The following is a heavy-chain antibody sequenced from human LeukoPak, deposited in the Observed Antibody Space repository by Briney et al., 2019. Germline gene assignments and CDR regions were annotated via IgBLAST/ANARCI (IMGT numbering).Heavy chain of an antibody. CDR3: ARGRRSNNWFDP. V-gene: IGHV1-8*01. D-gene: IGHD3-3*01. J-gene: IGHJ5*02. Sequence: ASVKVSCKASGYTFTSYDINWVRQATGQGLEWMGWMNNNSGNTGYAQKFQGRVTMTRNTSISAAYMELSSLRSGDTAVYYCARGRRSNNWFDPWGQGTLVTVSS. CDR2: MNNNSGNT. CDR1: GYTFTSYD.